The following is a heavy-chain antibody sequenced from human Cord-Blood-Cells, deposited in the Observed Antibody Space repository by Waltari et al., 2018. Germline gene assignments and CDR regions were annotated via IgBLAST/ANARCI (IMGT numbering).Heavy chain of an antibody. CDR3: ARAYCSSTSCYENWFDP. CDR2: MNPNSGNT. V-gene: IGHV1-8*01. Sequence: GLEWMGWMNPNSGNTGYAQKFHGRVTMTRNTAISTAYMELSSLRSEDTAVYYCARAYCSSTSCYENWFDPWGQGTLVTVSS. J-gene: IGHJ5*02. D-gene: IGHD2-2*01.